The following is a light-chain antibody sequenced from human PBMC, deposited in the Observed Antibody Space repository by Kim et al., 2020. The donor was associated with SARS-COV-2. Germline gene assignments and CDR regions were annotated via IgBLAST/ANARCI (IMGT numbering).Light chain of an antibody. V-gene: IGLV1-44*01. CDR3: ATWDDRLNSPV. CDR1: SSNIGSNT. CDR2: TND. J-gene: IGLJ3*02. Sequence: GQRVTISCSGGSSNIGSNTVDWYRQLPGTAPKLLVQTNDQRPSGVPDRFSGFKSGTSASLAISGLQSEDEADYYCATWDDRLNSPVFGGGTKLTVL.